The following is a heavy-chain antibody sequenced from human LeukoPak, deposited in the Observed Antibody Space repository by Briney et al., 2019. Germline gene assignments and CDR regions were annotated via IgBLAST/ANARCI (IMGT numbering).Heavy chain of an antibody. CDR3: ARSGGHDAFDI. Sequence: SQTLSLTCAISGDSVSSYSAAWSWIRQSPSRGLEWLGRTYYRSKWYNDYAVSVKSRITINPDASKNQFSLQLTSVTPEDTAVYYCARSGGHDAFDIWGQGTMVTVSS. D-gene: IGHD4-23*01. J-gene: IGHJ3*02. CDR2: TYYRSKWYN. V-gene: IGHV6-1*01. CDR1: GDSVSSYSAA.